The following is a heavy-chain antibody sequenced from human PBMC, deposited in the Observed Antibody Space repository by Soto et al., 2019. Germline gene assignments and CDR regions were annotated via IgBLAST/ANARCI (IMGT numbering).Heavy chain of an antibody. D-gene: IGHD3-22*01. CDR2: IYYSGST. J-gene: IGHJ4*02. CDR1: GGSFSSGDYY. V-gene: IGHV4-30-4*01. CDR3: ARGSYDSSGYY. Sequence: SETLSLTCAVHGGSFSSGDYYWSWIRQPPGKGLEWIGYIYYSGSTYYNPSLKSRVTISVDTSKNQFSLKLSSVTAADTAVYYCARGSYDSSGYYWGQGTLVTVSS.